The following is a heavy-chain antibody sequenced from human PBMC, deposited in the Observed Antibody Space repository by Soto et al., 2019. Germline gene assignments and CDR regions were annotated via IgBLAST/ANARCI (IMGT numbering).Heavy chain of an antibody. CDR2: IYYSGST. Sequence: QVQLQESGPGLVKPSQTLSLTCTVSGGSISSGGYYWSWIRQHPGKGLEWIGYIYYSGSTYYNPSLKSRVTISVDTSKNQFSLKLSSVTAADTAVYYCARELGTIFGVAHTSNWFDPWGQGTLVTVSS. CDR1: GGSISSGGYY. J-gene: IGHJ5*02. D-gene: IGHD3-3*01. V-gene: IGHV4-31*03. CDR3: ARELGTIFGVAHTSNWFDP.